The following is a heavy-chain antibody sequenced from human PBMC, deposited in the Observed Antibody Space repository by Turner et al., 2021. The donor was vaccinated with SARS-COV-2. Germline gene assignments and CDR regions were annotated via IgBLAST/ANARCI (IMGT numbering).Heavy chain of an antibody. D-gene: IGHD3-22*01. CDR3: ASARTDYYDSGSYSNYFDP. V-gene: IGHV4-39*01. CDR2: FYYSGKT. Sequence: QLQVQESGPGRAKPSETLSLTCRVLGGSVRSSNYNWGWIRQSPGKGLEWIGTFYYSGKTDYNPSPKSRRAISVDASKNQFSLRVNSVTAADTAVYFCASARTDYYDSGSYSNYFDPWGQGTLVTVSS. J-gene: IGHJ4*02. CDR1: GGSVRSSNYN.